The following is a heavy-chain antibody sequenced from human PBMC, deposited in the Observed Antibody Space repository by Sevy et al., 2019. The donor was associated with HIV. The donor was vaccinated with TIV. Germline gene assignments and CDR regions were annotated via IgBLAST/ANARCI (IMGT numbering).Heavy chain of an antibody. CDR1: GYTFTSYY. Sequence: ASVKVSCKASGYTFTSYYIHWVRQAPGQGLEWMGIINPSAGSTSYAQKFQGRVTMTRDTSTSTVYMELSSLRSEDTAVYYCARDPQTAMVRGVANWFDPWGQGTLVTVSS. D-gene: IGHD3-10*01. CDR2: INPSAGST. CDR3: ARDPQTAMVRGVANWFDP. J-gene: IGHJ5*02. V-gene: IGHV1-46*01.